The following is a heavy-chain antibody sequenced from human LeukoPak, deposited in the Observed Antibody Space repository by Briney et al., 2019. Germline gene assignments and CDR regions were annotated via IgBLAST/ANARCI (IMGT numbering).Heavy chain of an antibody. CDR3: ARGGYGHNMDV. CDR1: GFTFSNYY. J-gene: IGHJ6*03. D-gene: IGHD3-10*01. V-gene: IGHV3-74*01. CDR2: IKNAGDDP. Sequence: PGGSLRLSCEGSGFTFSNYYMYWVRQAPGKGPVWVSRIKNAGDDPIYADSVKGRFTISRDNAKNTVYLQMNSLRAEDTAVYYCARGGYGHNMDVWGEGTTVTVSS.